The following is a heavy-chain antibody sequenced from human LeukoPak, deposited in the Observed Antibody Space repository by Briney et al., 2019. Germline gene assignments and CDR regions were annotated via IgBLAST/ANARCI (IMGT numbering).Heavy chain of an antibody. CDR1: GFTFSSYG. CDR2: IRYDGSNK. V-gene: IGHV3-30*02. D-gene: IGHD6-13*01. CDR3: AKDLAAGEEYNWFDP. Sequence: SGGSLRLSCAASGFTFSSYGMHWVRQAPGKGLEWVAFIRYDGSNKYYADSVKGRFTISRDNSKNTLYLQMNSLRAEDTAVYYCAKDLAAGEEYNWFDPWGQGTLVTVSS. J-gene: IGHJ5*02.